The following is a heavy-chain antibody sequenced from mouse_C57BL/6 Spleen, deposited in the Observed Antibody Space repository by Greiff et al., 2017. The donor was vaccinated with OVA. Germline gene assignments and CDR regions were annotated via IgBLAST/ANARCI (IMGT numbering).Heavy chain of an antibody. V-gene: IGHV1-81*01. Sequence: VQRVESGAELARPGASVKLSCKASGYTFTSYGISWVKQRTGQGLEWIGEIYPRSGNTYYNEKFKGKATLTADKSSSTAYMELRSLTSEDSAVYFCARYYSGGPLDYWGQGTTLTVSS. CDR1: GYTFTSYG. CDR3: ARYYSGGPLDY. CDR2: IYPRSGNT. D-gene: IGHD1-1*01. J-gene: IGHJ2*01.